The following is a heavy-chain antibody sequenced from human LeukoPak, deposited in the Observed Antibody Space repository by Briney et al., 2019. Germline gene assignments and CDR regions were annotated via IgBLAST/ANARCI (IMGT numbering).Heavy chain of an antibody. D-gene: IGHD3-10*01. CDR3: ARDGSKRQLDAFDI. J-gene: IGHJ3*02. V-gene: IGHV1-69*04. Sequence: SVKVSCKASGGTFSSYAISWVRQAPGQGLEWMGRFIPILGIANYAQKFQGRVTITADKSTSTAYMELSSLRSEDTAVYYCARDGSKRQLDAFDIWGQGTMVTVSS. CDR2: FIPILGIA. CDR1: GGTFSSYA.